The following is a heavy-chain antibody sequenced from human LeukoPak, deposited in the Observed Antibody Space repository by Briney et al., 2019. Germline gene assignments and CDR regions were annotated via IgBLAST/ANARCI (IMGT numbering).Heavy chain of an antibody. D-gene: IGHD6-19*01. CDR2: IYTSGGT. Sequence: PSETLSLTCTVSGGSISSYYWSWIRQPAGKGLEWIGRIYTSGGTNYNPSLKSRVTMSVDTSKNQFSLKLSSVTAADTAVYYCASDYSSGWHSGFDYWGQGTLVTVSS. CDR3: ASDYSSGWHSGFDY. V-gene: IGHV4-4*07. CDR1: GGSISSYY. J-gene: IGHJ4*02.